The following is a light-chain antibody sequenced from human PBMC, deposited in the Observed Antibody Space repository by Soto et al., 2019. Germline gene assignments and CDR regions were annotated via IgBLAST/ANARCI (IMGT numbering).Light chain of an antibody. CDR2: HAS. Sequence: EIVLTQSPGTLSLSPGERATLSCRASQSVGSDYLAWYQQKPGQAPRLLIYHASNRATGIQDRFSGSGSGTDFTLTISRLEPEGCAEFYCQQYASSPLTFGGGTKVEIK. J-gene: IGKJ4*01. V-gene: IGKV3-20*01. CDR1: QSVGSDY. CDR3: QQYASSPLT.